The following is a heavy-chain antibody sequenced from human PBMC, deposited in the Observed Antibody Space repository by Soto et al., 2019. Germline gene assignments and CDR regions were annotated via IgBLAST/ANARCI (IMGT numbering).Heavy chain of an antibody. Sequence: EVQLVDSGGALVQPGGSLRLSCAASGFTVGSNYMNWVRHAPGKGLEWVSVIYTGGLTSYADSVKGRFTISRDDSSNTRYLQMSSLRTDDTAVYYCARTIGGASSLYFDYWGQGTLVTVSS. CDR2: IYTGGLT. V-gene: IGHV3-66*01. D-gene: IGHD2-15*01. CDR1: GFTVGSNY. CDR3: ARTIGGASSLYFDY. J-gene: IGHJ4*02.